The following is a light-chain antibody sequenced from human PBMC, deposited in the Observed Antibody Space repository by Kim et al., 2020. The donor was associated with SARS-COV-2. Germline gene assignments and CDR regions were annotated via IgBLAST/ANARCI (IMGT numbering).Light chain of an antibody. Sequence: YVEDTVTISCRASQSIINTIARYRQKTGKVPMILFYGASTVRSRVPSRFRVSGSGTDFTLPISCLQPEDAATYYCQKYNSAPWTFGQWTKVGIK. CDR2: GAS. V-gene: IGKV1-27*01. J-gene: IGKJ1*01. CDR1: QSIINT. CDR3: QKYNSAPWT.